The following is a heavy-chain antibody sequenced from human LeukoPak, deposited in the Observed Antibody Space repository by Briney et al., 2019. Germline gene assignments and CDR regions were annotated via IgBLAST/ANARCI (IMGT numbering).Heavy chain of an antibody. V-gene: IGHV3-33*01. CDR2: LWDVGSIK. CDR3: ARGGTDGSNWTPYNWFDP. Sequence: PGGPLRLSCAASRSNFNSYGIHWVHKAPGRGVEWVALLWDVGSIKCYEVPVKRRLTISRDNSKNTLFLQMNSLRAEDTAVYYCARGGTDGSNWTPYNWFDPWGQGTLVSVSS. CDR1: RSNFNSYG. J-gene: IGHJ5*02. D-gene: IGHD5-24*01.